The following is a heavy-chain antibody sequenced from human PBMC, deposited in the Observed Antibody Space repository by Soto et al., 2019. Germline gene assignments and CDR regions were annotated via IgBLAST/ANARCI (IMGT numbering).Heavy chain of an antibody. D-gene: IGHD2-15*01. CDR3: ARHTPAISISDH. CDR2: IYYSGST. V-gene: IGHV4-39*01. J-gene: IGHJ4*02. CDR1: GGSLSSSSYY. Sequence: PSETLSLTCTVSGGSLSSSSYYWGWIRQPPGKGLEWIGSIYYSGSTYYNPSLKSRVTISVDTSKNQFSLKLSSVTAADTAVYSCARHTPAISISDHWGQGTLVTVSS.